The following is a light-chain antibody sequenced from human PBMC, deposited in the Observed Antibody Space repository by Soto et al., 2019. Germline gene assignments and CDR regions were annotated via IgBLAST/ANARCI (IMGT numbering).Light chain of an antibody. V-gene: IGKV2-28*01. J-gene: IGKJ1*01. CDR3: MQALQTPWT. CDR2: MGS. Sequence: DIVMTQSPLSLPVTPGEPASISCRSSQSLLHSNGYTYFDWYLQKPGQSPQLLIYMGSNRASGVPDRFSGSGSGTDFTLKISRVEAEDVGVYYCMQALQTPWTFGQGTKVEIK. CDR1: QSLLHSNGYTY.